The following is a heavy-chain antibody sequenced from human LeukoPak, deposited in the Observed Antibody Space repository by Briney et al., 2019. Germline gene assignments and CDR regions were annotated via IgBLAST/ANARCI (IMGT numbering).Heavy chain of an antibody. CDR1: GGSLSSYF. CDR2: LYHYGGT. CDR3: PRNGTRSVSDFYYYMDV. V-gene: IGHV4-4*07. D-gene: IGHD3-10*01. Sequence: SEALSLTCTVSGGSLSSYFWSWIRQSAGKGLEWIGHLYHYGGTNHNPPLKSRVTMSLDPSKHQFPLSVNSVTADNPPRHYCPRNGTRSVSDFYYYMDVWGKGTTVTVSS. J-gene: IGHJ6*03.